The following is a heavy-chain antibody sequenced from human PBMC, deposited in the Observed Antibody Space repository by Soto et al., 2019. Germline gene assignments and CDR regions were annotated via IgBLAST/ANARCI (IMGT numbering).Heavy chain of an antibody. V-gene: IGHV4-4*02. D-gene: IGHD6-13*01. Sequence: QVQLQESGPGLVKPSGTLSLTCAVSGGSISSSNWWSWVRQPPGKGLEWIGEIYHSGSTNYNPSLKTRRTLSVDKAKNQFSLKLSSVTAADTAVYYCARPSEQQLAFDYWGQGTLVTVSS. CDR2: IYHSGST. CDR1: GGSISSSNW. J-gene: IGHJ4*02. CDR3: ARPSEQQLAFDY.